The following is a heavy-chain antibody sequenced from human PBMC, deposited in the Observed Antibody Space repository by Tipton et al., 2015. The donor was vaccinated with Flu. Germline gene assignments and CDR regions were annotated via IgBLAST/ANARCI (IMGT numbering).Heavy chain of an antibody. D-gene: IGHD3-10*02. V-gene: IGHV4-38-2*01. Sequence: TLSLTCSASGYSIRSAYYWGWVRRPPGKGLEWIGTIYHSGTTYYNPSLKSRLTISVDTPKNQFSLRLSSVTAADTAVYYCARHTGDSVRGVIDYWGQGTLVTVSS. J-gene: IGHJ4*02. CDR2: IYHSGTT. CDR1: GYSIRSAYY. CDR3: ARHTGDSVRGVIDY.